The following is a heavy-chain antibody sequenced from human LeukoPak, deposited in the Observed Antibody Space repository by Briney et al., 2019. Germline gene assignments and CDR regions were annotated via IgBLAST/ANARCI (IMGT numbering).Heavy chain of an antibody. CDR1: GFTFSSYD. CDR3: ARARVDVSSSWFSPLDY. J-gene: IGHJ4*02. V-gene: IGHV3-13*01. Sequence: PGGSLRLSCAASGFTFSSYDMHGVRQATGKGLEWVSAIGTAGDTYYPGSVKGRFTISRENAKNSLYLQMNSLRAGDTAVYYCARARVDVSSSWFSPLDYWGQGTLVTVSS. D-gene: IGHD6-13*01. CDR2: IGTAGDT.